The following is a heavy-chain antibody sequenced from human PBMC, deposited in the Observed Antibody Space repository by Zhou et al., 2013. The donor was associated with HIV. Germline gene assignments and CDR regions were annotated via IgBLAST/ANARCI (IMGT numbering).Heavy chain of an antibody. D-gene: IGHD3-10*01. CDR2: IYTSGST. CDR1: GGSISSDSYY. Sequence: QVQLQESGPGLVKPSQTLSLTCTVSGGSISSDSYYWSWIRQPAGKGLEWIGHIYTSGSTDYNPSLKSRVTISVDTSKNQFSLKLSSVTAADTAVYYCAREWPTDEAGGFFDYWGQGNPGHRSPQ. CDR3: AREWPTDEAGGFFDY. V-gene: IGHV4-61*09. J-gene: IGHJ4*02.